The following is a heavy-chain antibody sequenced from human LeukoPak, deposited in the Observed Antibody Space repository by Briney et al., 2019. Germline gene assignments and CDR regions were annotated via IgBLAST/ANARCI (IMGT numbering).Heavy chain of an antibody. CDR3: ARAELRYFDWFPFDY. J-gene: IGHJ4*02. CDR1: GYTFTSYG. CDR2: INPSGGST. V-gene: IGHV1-46*01. Sequence: ASVKVSCKASGYTFTSYGISWVRQAPGQGLEWMGIINPSGGSTSYAQKFQGRVTMTRDTSTSTVYMELSSLRSEDTAVYYCARAELRYFDWFPFDYWGQGTLVTVSS. D-gene: IGHD3-9*01.